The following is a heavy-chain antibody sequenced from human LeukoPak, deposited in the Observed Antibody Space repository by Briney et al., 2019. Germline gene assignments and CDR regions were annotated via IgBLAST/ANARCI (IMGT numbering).Heavy chain of an antibody. J-gene: IGHJ4*02. D-gene: IGHD3-22*01. CDR2: VSDTGADT. CDR3: AKDLMPHSSGSVFDF. V-gene: IGHV3-23*01. CDR1: GFTFSTFA. Sequence: GGSLRLSCAASGFTFSTFAMTWVRQAPEMGLEWVSYVSDTGADTYYADSVRGRFTISRDNSNNTLYLQMSGLRAEDTAIYYCAKDLMPHSSGSVFDFWGPGNLVTVSS.